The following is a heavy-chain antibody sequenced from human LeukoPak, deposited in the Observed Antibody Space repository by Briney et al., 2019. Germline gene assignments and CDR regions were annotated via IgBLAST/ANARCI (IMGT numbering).Heavy chain of an antibody. J-gene: IGHJ6*02. CDR3: ARDITIFGVVISGNYYYGMDV. V-gene: IGHV4-34*01. Sequence: SGTLSLTCAVYGGSFSGYYWSWIRQPPGKGLEWIGEINHSGSTNYNPSLKSRVTISVDTSKNQFSLKLSSVTAADTAVYYCARDITIFGVVISGNYYYGMDVWGQGTTVTVSS. CDR2: INHSGST. D-gene: IGHD3-3*01. CDR1: GGSFSGYY.